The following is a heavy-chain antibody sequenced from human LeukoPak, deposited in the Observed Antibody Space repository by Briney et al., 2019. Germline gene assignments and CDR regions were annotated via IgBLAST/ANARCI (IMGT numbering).Heavy chain of an antibody. J-gene: IGHJ4*02. D-gene: IGHD5-12*01. CDR3: AREWLRPPYYFDY. CDR2: ISSSGSTI. Sequence: GGSLRFSCAASGFSFSSYEMNWVRQAPGKGLEWVSYISSSGSTIYYADSVKGRFAISRDNAKNSLYLQMNSLRAEDTAVYYCAREWLRPPYYFDYWGQGTLVTVSS. V-gene: IGHV3-48*03. CDR1: GFSFSSYE.